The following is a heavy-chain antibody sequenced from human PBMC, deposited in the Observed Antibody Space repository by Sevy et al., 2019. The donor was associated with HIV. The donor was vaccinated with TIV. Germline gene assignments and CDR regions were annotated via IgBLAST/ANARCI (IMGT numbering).Heavy chain of an antibody. CDR3: VAANSWEDY. Sequence: GGSLRLSCEGSEYTFSNYWMHWVRQAPGKGLEWVSRVKNDGSTAYADSVKGRFTISRDNAENTMSLQMNSLRVEDTALYYCVAANSWEDYWGQGTLVTVSS. J-gene: IGHJ4*02. D-gene: IGHD6-13*01. CDR1: EYTFSNYW. V-gene: IGHV3-74*01. CDR2: VKNDGST.